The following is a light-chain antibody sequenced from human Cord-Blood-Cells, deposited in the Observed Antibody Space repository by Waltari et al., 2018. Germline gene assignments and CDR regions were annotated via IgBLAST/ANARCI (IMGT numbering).Light chain of an antibody. CDR3: CSYAGSSTYV. CDR1: SSDVGSYNL. Sequence: ALTQPASVSGSPGQSITISCTGTSSDVGSYNLVSWYQQHPGKAPKLMIYEGSKRPSGVSNRFSGSKSGNTASLTISGLQAEDEADYYCCSYAGSSTYVFGTGTKVTVL. J-gene: IGLJ1*01. CDR2: EGS. V-gene: IGLV2-23*01.